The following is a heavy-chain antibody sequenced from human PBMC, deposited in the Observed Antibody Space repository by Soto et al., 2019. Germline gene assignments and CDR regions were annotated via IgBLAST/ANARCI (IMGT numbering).Heavy chain of an antibody. J-gene: IGHJ6*02. V-gene: IGHV3-33*01. CDR3: ARDLAAEYSSSSFYYYYGMDV. CDR2: IWYDGSNK. CDR1: GFTFSSYG. Sequence: PGGSLRLSCAASGFTFSSYGMHWVRQAPGKGLEWVAVIWYDGSNKYYADSVKGRFTISRDNSKNTLYLQMNSLRAEDTAVYYCARDLAAEYSSSSFYYYYGMDVWGQGTTVTVSS. D-gene: IGHD6-6*01.